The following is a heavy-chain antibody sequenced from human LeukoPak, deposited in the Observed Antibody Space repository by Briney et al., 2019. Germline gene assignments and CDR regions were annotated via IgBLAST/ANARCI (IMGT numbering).Heavy chain of an antibody. Sequence: SETLSLTCTVSGGSISRSSYYWGWIRQPPGKGLEWIGSIYYSGSTYYNPSLKSRLTISVVTSKNQFSLKLSSVTAADTAVYYCARLRYYYDSSAFDPWGQGTLVTVSS. CDR2: IYYSGST. CDR1: GGSISRSSYY. D-gene: IGHD3-22*01. CDR3: ARLRYYYDSSAFDP. V-gene: IGHV4-39*01. J-gene: IGHJ5*02.